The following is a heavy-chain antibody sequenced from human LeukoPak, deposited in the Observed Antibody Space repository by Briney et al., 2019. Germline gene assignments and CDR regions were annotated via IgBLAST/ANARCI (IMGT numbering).Heavy chain of an antibody. CDR2: MNPNSGNT. J-gene: IGHJ4*02. V-gene: IGHV1-8*01. CDR1: GYTFTSYD. D-gene: IGHD5-18*01. Sequence: EASVKVSCEASGYTFTSYDINWVRQATGQGLEWMGWMNPNSGNTGYAQKFQGRVTMTRDTSISTAYMELSSLTSEDTAVYYCARLGIYDGNSYGSFWGQGTLVTVSS. CDR3: ARLGIYDGNSYGSF.